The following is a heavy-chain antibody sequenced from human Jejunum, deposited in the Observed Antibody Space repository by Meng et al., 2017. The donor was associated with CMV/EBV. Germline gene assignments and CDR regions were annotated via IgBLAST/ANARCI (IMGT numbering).Heavy chain of an antibody. CDR1: GFTCNFYG. V-gene: IGHV3-30*02. Sequence: SGFTCNFYGMHWVRQTPGKGLEWVAFKRYDGTKTYYGDAVKGRFTISRDDSRKTLYLQMDSLRPEDTAIYYCAKDQSGYGLYLDSWGQGTLVTVSS. CDR3: AKDQSGYGLYLDS. D-gene: IGHD5-12*01. J-gene: IGHJ4*02. CDR2: KRYDGTKT.